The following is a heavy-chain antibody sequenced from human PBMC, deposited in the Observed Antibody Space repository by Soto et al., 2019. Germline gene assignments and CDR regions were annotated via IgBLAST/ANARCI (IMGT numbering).Heavy chain of an antibody. V-gene: IGHV3-23*01. J-gene: IGHJ6*02. D-gene: IGHD3-9*01. CDR2: ISGSGGST. CDR1: GFTFSSYA. Sequence: GGSLRLSCAASGFTFSSYAMSWVRQAPGKGLEWVSAISGSGGSTYYADSVKGRFTISRDNSKNTLYLQMNSLRAEDTAVYYCSIWVVLRYFDWHSPWGMDVWGQGTTVTVSS. CDR3: SIWVVLRYFDWHSPWGMDV.